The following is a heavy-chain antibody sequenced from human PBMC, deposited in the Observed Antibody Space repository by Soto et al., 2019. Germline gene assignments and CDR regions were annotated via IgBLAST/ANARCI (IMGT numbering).Heavy chain of an antibody. D-gene: IGHD2-2*01. J-gene: IGHJ6*02. CDR1: GFTFSNYG. CDR2: ISSDGSNE. Sequence: PGGSLRLSCAASGFTFSNYGMHWVRQAPGKGLEWVSVISSDGSNEYYADSVKGRFTISRDNSKKTLYLQVNSLRPEDSAVYFFENLIRARTAISAIADPYYYYCIDVWDQGTTVTVSS. CDR3: ENLIRARTAISAIADPYYYYCIDV. V-gene: IGHV3-30*18.